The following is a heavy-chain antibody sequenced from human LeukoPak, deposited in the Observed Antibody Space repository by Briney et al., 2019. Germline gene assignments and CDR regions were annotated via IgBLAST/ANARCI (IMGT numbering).Heavy chain of an antibody. J-gene: IGHJ4*02. D-gene: IGHD4-17*01. V-gene: IGHV4-34*01. CDR1: GGSFTTHY. CDR2: IRQGGST. CDR3: AKNGAYSLDY. Sequence: PSETLSLTCVVYGGSFTTHYRSWIRQPPGKGLEWIGEIRQGGSTNYNPSLKSRVTISVDTSKNQFFLKLTSVTAADTAVYYCAKNGAYSLDYWGQGTLATISS.